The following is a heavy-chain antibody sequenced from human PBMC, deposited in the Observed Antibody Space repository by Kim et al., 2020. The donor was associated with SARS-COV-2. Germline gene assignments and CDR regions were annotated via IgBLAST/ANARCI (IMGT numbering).Heavy chain of an antibody. CDR2: IYYSGST. Sequence: SETLSLTCTVSGGSISSYYWSWIRQPPGKGLEWIWSIYYSGSTKYNPSLKRRVTISVDTSKNQFSLKLSFVTPADTAVYYCAGGVNDFCVDDGHDPPAANGFDPWGQATLCSVSS. CDR3: AGGVNDFCVDDGHDPPAANGFDP. V-gene: IGHV4-59*01. D-gene: IGHD3-3*01. CDR1: GGSISSYY. J-gene: IGHJ5*02.